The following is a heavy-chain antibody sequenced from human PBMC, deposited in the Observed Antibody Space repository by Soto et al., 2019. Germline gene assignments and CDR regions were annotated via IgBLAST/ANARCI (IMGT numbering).Heavy chain of an antibody. CDR3: APLGYCTNGVCYGPLYGMDA. CDR1: GYTFTNYH. J-gene: IGHJ6*02. V-gene: IGHV1-46*01. D-gene: IGHD2-8*01. CDR2: INPNDGST. Sequence: GASVKVSCKASGYTFTNYHMQWMRQAPGQGLEYMGLINPNDGSTRYTQKFQGRVTMTRDMSTSTVYLDLSSLTSEDTAVYYCAPLGYCTNGVCYGPLYGMDAWGQGTTVTVSS.